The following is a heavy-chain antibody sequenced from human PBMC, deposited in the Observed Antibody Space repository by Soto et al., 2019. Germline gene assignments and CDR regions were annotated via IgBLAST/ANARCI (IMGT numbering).Heavy chain of an antibody. CDR2: ISGSGGSA. Sequence: GGSLRLSCAASGFTFSNYAMTWVRQGPGKGLEWVSAISGSGGSAYYADSVKGRFTISRDNPKNTLYLQMNSLRADDSGVYYCAKDPYSGVLVPVAIGFDPWGPGTLVTVSS. J-gene: IGHJ5*02. CDR1: GFTFSNYA. CDR3: AKDPYSGVLVPVAIGFDP. D-gene: IGHD2-2*01. V-gene: IGHV3-23*01.